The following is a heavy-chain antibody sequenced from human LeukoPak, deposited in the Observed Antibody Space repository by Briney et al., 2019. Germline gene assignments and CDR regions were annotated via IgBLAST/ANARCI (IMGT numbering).Heavy chain of an antibody. V-gene: IGHV4-59*08. CDR2: IYYSGST. CDR1: GGSISSYY. J-gene: IGHJ3*02. Sequence: SETLSLTCTVSGGSISSYYWNWIRQPPGKGLEWIGYIYYSGSTNYNPSLKSRVTISLDTSKNQFSLKLSSVTAADTAVYSCARHWAVAGAFDIWGQETMVTVSS. D-gene: IGHD6-19*01. CDR3: ARHWAVAGAFDI.